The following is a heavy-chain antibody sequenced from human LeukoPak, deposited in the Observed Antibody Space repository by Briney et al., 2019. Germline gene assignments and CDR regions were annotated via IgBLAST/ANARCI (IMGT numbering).Heavy chain of an antibody. V-gene: IGHV4-4*07. CDR1: GVSVTSFY. CDR2: FFSSGNT. D-gene: IGHD2-8*01. J-gene: IGHJ4*02. CDR3: ARFSGINGHDS. Sequence: PSETLSLTCTVSGVSVTSFYWSWIRQPAGKGLEWIGRFFSSGNTNYNPSFKSRATISVDKSENQFSPKLTSVTAADTAVYCCARFSGINGHDSWGQGTLVSVSS.